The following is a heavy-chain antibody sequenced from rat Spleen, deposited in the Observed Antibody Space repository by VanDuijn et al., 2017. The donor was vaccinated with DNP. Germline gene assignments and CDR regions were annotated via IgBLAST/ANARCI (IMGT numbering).Heavy chain of an antibody. J-gene: IGHJ2*01. CDR1: GFSITSNY. V-gene: IGHV3-1*01. CDR2: INYSGST. CDR3: ARWGDYFDY. Sequence: EVQLQESGPGLMKPSQSLSLTCSVTGFSITSNYWAWIRKLPGNKMEWIGYINYSGSTGYNPSLKSRISITRDTSKNQFFLHLTSVTTEDTATYYCARWGDYFDYWGQGVMVSVSS.